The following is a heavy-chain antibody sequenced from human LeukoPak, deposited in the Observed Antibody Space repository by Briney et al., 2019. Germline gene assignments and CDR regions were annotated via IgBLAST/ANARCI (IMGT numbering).Heavy chain of an antibody. CDR2: IRYDGSNK. V-gene: IGHV3-30*02. J-gene: IGHJ4*02. CDR1: GFTFSSYG. D-gene: IGHD3-10*01. Sequence: GGSLRLSCAASGFTFSSYGMHWVRQAPGKGLEWVAFIRYDGSNKYYADSVKGRFTISRDNSKNTLYLQMNSLRAEDTAVYYCARDRSRDGVRGVIHQDYWGQGTLVTVSS. CDR3: ARDRSRDGVRGVIHQDY.